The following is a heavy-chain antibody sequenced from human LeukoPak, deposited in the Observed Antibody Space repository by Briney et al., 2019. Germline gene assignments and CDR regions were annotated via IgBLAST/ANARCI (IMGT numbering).Heavy chain of an antibody. CDR2: INHSGST. J-gene: IGHJ5*01. Sequence: SETLSLTCSVSGYSISSGYYWGWIRPPPGKGLEWIGEINHSGSTNYNPSLKSRVTMSVDTSKNQFSLKLNSVTAADTAVYYCARDYDVLTAYPPTQLFDPWGQGTLLTVSS. CDR1: GYSISSGYY. CDR3: ARDYDVLTAYPPTQLFDP. V-gene: IGHV4-38-2*02. D-gene: IGHD3-9*01.